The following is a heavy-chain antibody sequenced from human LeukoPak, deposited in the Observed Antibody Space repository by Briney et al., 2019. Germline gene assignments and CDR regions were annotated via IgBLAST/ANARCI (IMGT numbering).Heavy chain of an antibody. CDR3: AKVSWSWYFDS. Sequence: PGGSLRLSCGASGFXFSSYAMTWVRQAPGKGLEWVSDIRDKGDSTNYADSVKGRFTISRDNSKSMLYLQMSSLRAEDTAAYYCAKVSWSWYFDSWGQGTLVTVSS. CDR2: IRDKGDST. J-gene: IGHJ4*02. CDR1: GFXFSSYA. V-gene: IGHV3-23*01. D-gene: IGHD1-26*01.